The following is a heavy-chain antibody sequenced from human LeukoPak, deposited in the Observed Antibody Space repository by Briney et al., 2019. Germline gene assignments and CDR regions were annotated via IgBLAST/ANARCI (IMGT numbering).Heavy chain of an antibody. V-gene: IGHV3-23*01. CDR2: ISGNGGST. CDR3: ARDSPPHDAFDI. CDR1: GFTFSSYG. Sequence: GGSLRLSCAASGFTFSSYGMSWVRQAPGKGLEWVSAISGNGGSTYYADSVKGRFTISRDNAKNSLYLQMNSLRAEDTALYYCARDSPPHDAFDIWGQGTMVTVSS. J-gene: IGHJ3*02.